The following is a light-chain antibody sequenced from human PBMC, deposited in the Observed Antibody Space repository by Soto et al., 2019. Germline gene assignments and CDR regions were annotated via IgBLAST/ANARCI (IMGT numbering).Light chain of an antibody. CDR1: QGISSY. Sequence: AIRMTQSPSSLSASTGDRVTITCRASQGISSYLAWYQQKPGKAPKLLIYAASTLQSGVPSRFSGSGSGTDFTLTISCLQSEDFATYYCQQYYSYFPLTFVVGTKLDI. CDR2: AAS. CDR3: QQYYSYFPLT. V-gene: IGKV1-8*01. J-gene: IGKJ4*01.